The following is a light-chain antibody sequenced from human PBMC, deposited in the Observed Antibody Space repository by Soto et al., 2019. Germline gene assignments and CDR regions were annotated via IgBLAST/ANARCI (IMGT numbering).Light chain of an antibody. Sequence: DIQMTQSPSTLSASVGDRATITCRASQSISSWLAWYQQKPGKAPKLLIYKASSLESGVPSRFSGSGSGTEFTLAISSLQPDDFAPYYCQQYNSYLFTFGPGTKVDIK. V-gene: IGKV1-5*03. CDR2: KAS. CDR1: QSISSW. J-gene: IGKJ3*01. CDR3: QQYNSYLFT.